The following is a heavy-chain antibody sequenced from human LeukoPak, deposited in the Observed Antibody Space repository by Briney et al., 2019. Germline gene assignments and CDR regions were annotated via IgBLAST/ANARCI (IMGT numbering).Heavy chain of an antibody. Sequence: SETLSLTCTVSGGSISSSSYYWGWIRQPPGKGLEWIGSIYYSGSTYYNPSLKSRVTISVDTSKNQFSLKLSSVTAADTAVYYCARRDGSGWLPSHYYFDYWGQGTLVTVSS. V-gene: IGHV4-39*01. J-gene: IGHJ4*02. CDR1: GGSISSSSYY. CDR3: ARRDGSGWLPSHYYFDY. D-gene: IGHD6-19*01. CDR2: IYYSGST.